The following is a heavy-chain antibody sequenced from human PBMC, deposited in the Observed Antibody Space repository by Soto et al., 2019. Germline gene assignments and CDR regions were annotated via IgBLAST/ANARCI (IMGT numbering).Heavy chain of an antibody. Sequence: QAVGSLRLSCAASGFIFSSFAMSWVRQAPGKGLEWVSTISNNGGSTYSADSVKGRFTISRDNSKNTLYLQMNSLRAEDTAVYYCAKDPDISGWYQTDLDYWGQGTLVTVSS. J-gene: IGHJ4*02. CDR2: ISNNGGST. V-gene: IGHV3-23*01. CDR3: AKDPDISGWYQTDLDY. CDR1: GFIFSSFA. D-gene: IGHD6-19*01.